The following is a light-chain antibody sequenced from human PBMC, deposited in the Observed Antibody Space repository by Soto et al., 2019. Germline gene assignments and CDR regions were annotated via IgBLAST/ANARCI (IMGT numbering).Light chain of an antibody. CDR3: QQYNDWPLT. J-gene: IGKJ4*01. Sequence: EIVMTQSPATLSVSPGDGATLSCRASQSVDSNLAWYQQKPGQTPRLLIYGASTRHTGIPARFSGSGSGTDFTLTIISLQSEDSAVYYCQQYNDWPLTFGGGTKVEIK. CDR2: GAS. V-gene: IGKV3D-15*01. CDR1: QSVDSN.